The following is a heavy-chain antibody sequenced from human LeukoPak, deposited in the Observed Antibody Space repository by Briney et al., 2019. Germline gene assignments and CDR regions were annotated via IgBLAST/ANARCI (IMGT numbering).Heavy chain of an antibody. D-gene: IGHD3-10*01. Sequence: SETLSLTCTVSGGSISSSSYYWGWIRQPPGKGLEWIGSIYYSGSTYYNPSLKSRVTISVDTSKNQFSLKLSSVTAADTAVYYCARDGGSGSYYQKYYYYMDVWGKGTTVTVSS. CDR2: IYYSGST. CDR1: GGSISSSSYY. J-gene: IGHJ6*03. V-gene: IGHV4-39*07. CDR3: ARDGGSGSYYQKYYYYMDV.